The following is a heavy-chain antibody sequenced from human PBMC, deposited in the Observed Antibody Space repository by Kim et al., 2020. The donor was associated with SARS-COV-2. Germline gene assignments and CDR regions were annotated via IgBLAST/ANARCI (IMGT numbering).Heavy chain of an antibody. CDR3: ARAKFDWLLYSYGMDV. V-gene: IGHV3-48*04. CDR2: ISSSGSTI. D-gene: IGHD3-9*01. CDR1: GFTFSSYG. J-gene: IGHJ6*02. Sequence: GGSLRLSCAASGFTFSSYGMHWVRQAPGKGLEWVSYISSSGSTIYYADSVKGRFTISRDNAKNSLYLQMNSLRAEDTAVYYCARAKFDWLLYSYGMDVWGQGTTVTVSS.